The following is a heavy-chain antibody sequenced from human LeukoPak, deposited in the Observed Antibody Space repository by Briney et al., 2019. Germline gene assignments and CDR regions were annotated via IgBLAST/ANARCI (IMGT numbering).Heavy chain of an antibody. V-gene: IGHV4-30-2*01. CDR3: ARDHGYSYGFRSWYFDL. CDR2: IYHSGST. D-gene: IGHD5-18*01. CDR1: GGSISSGGYS. Sequence: SETLSLTCAVSGGSISSGGYSWSWIRQPPGKGLEWIGYIYHSGSTYYNPSLKSRVTISVDTSKNQFSLKLSSVTAADTAVYYCARDHGYSYGFRSWYFDLWGRGTLVTVSS. J-gene: IGHJ2*01.